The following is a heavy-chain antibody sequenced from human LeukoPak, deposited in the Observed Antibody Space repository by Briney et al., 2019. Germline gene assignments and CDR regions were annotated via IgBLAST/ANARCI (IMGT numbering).Heavy chain of an antibody. D-gene: IGHD3-3*01. CDR1: GYSFTSYW. CDR2: IYPGDSDT. V-gene: IGHV5-51*01. Sequence: GESLKISCKGSGYSFTSYWIGWVRQMPGKGLEWMGIIYPGDSDTRYSPSFQGQVTLPADKSIRTAYLQWSSLKASDTAMYYCARHPPYDFWSGDYYFDYWGQGTLVTVSS. CDR3: ARHPPYDFWSGDYYFDY. J-gene: IGHJ4*02.